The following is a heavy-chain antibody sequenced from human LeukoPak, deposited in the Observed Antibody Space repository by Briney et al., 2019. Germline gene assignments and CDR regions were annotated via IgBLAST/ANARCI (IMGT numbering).Heavy chain of an antibody. J-gene: IGHJ4*02. CDR3: ARDYSSGWYYFDY. Sequence: GGSLRLSCAASGFTFRSYNMNWVRQAPGKGLEWVSSISSTSTYIYYADSVKGRFTISRDNAKNSLYLQMNSLRAEDTAVYYCARDYSSGWYYFDYWGQGTLVTVSS. CDR2: ISSTSTYI. D-gene: IGHD6-19*01. CDR1: GFTFRSYN. V-gene: IGHV3-21*01.